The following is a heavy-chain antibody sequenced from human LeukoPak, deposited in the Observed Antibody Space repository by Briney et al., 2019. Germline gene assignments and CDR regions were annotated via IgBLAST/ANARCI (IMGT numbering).Heavy chain of an antibody. CDR2: ISSDGSYI. V-gene: IGHV3-21*01. Sequence: GGSLRLSCVASGLTFNNYNMNWVRQAPEKGLEWVSLISSDGSYIYYADSVRGRFTISRDNAKNSLYLQMNSLRAEDTAVYYCAGRGNYWGQGTLVTVSS. J-gene: IGHJ4*02. D-gene: IGHD3-16*01. CDR1: GLTFNNYN. CDR3: AGRGNY.